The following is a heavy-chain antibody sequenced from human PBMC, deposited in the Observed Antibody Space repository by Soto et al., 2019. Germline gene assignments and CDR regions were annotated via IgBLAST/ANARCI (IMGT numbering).Heavy chain of an antibody. CDR1: GGTFSSYT. V-gene: IGHV1-69*02. CDR3: ARAPSYAEYFQH. J-gene: IGHJ1*01. Sequence: QVQLVQSGAEVKKPGSSVKVSCKASGGTFSSYTISWVRQAPGQGLEWMGRIIPILGIANYAQKFQGRVTITADKSTSTAYMELSSLISEDTAVYYCARAPSYAEYFQHWGQGTLVTVSS. D-gene: IGHD6-6*01. CDR2: IIPILGIA.